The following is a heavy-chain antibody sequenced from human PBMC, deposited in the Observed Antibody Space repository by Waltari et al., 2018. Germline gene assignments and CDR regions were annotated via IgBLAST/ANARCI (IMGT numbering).Heavy chain of an antibody. J-gene: IGHJ6*02. CDR2: INHSPNS. CDR1: GGSLRGYY. D-gene: IGHD2-8*02. CDR3: VRLEDCTGPGGNCYSGAPFAVDV. V-gene: IGHV4-34*01. Sequence: QVHLQQWGAGLLRPSATLSLICAVYGGSLRGYYWGWIRKPPGKGLEWIGEINHSPNSNYNPSLRSRVHMSIDTSQNQFSLQLTSVTAADTGVYYCVRLEDCTGPGGNCYSGAPFAVDVWGQGTTVTVPS.